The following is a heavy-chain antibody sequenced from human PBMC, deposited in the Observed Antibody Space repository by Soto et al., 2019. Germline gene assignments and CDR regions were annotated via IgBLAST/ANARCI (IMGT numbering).Heavy chain of an antibody. CDR1: GGTFSSYA. D-gene: IGHD6-19*01. CDR2: IIPIFGTA. V-gene: IGHV1-69*13. J-gene: IGHJ6*02. CDR3: ARDPTGYSSGWYYYYYGMDV. Sequence: GASVKVSCKASGGTFSSYAISWVRQAPGQGLEWMGGIIPIFGTANYAQKFQGRVTITADESTSTAYMELSSLRSEDTAVYYCARDPTGYSSGWYYYYYGMDVWGQGTTVTVSS.